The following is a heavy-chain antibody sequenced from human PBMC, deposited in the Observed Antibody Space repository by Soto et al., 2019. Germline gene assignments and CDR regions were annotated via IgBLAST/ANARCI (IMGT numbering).Heavy chain of an antibody. CDR1: GYTFTGYY. Sequence: GASVKVSCKASGYTFTGYYMHWVRQAPGQGLEWMGWINPNSGGTNYAQKFQGWVTMTRDTSISTAYMELSRLRSDDTAVYYCARYASTDYVIFTAYYPWYFDYWGQGPLVTVSS. D-gene: IGHD3-9*01. V-gene: IGHV1-2*04. CDR2: INPNSGGT. CDR3: ARYASTDYVIFTAYYPWYFDY. J-gene: IGHJ4*02.